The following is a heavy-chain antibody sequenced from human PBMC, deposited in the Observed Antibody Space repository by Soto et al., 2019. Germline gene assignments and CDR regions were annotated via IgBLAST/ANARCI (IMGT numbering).Heavy chain of an antibody. J-gene: IGHJ4*02. Sequence: EVQLLESGGGFVQPGGSLRLSCAASGFTFSTFAMNWVRQAPGKGLEWVSGITGGSGFTFYADSVKGRFTISRDDSENTLFLQMSSLRAEHTAKYYCAKSGPTNYFDFWGQGTLVTVSS. D-gene: IGHD1-26*01. CDR3: AKSGPTNYFDF. V-gene: IGHV3-23*01. CDR2: ITGGSGFT. CDR1: GFTFSTFA.